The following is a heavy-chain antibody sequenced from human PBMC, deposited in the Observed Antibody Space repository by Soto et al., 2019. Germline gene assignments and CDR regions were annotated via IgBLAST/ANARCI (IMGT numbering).Heavy chain of an antibody. Sequence: SETLALTCAVYGGSFNPYHGSFIRQPPGKRLEWIGEIDHTGRTNYNPSVKGRVTMSVDTSKNQFSLNLRSVTAADTAVYFCARSMNDHNHHHWGFDSWGQGTLVTVSS. D-gene: IGHD7-27*01. CDR2: IDHTGRT. J-gene: IGHJ5*01. CDR1: GGSFNPYH. CDR3: ARSMNDHNHHHWGFDS. V-gene: IGHV4-34*01.